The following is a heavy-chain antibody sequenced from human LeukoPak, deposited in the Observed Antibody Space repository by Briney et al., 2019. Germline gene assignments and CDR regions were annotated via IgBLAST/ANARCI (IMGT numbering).Heavy chain of an antibody. CDR1: GGSFSGYY. V-gene: IGHV4-34*01. CDR2: INHSGST. D-gene: IGHD2-2*01. J-gene: IGHJ6*02. Sequence: PSETLSLTCAVYGGSFSGYYWSWIRQPPGKGLEWIGEINHSGSTNYNPSLKSRVTISVDTSKNQFSLKLSSVTAADTAVYYCARGSIVVVPAATYYYYYGMDVWGQGTTVTVSS. CDR3: ARGSIVVVPAATYYYYYGMDV.